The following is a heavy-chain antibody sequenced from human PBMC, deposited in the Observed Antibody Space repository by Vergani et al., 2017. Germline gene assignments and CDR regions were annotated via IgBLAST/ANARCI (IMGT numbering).Heavy chain of an antibody. J-gene: IGHJ6*02. Sequence: QVQLVQSGAEVKKPGASVKVSCKASGYTLTNYAIHWVRQAPGQRLEWMGWINAGNGNTKYSQKFQGRVAITRDTSASTAYTELSSLRSEDTALYYCARDWRIFGVVTDYYYYGMDFWGQGTTVTVSS. CDR1: GYTLTNYA. CDR3: ARDWRIFGVVTDYYYYGMDF. CDR2: INAGNGNT. D-gene: IGHD3-3*01. V-gene: IGHV1-3*01.